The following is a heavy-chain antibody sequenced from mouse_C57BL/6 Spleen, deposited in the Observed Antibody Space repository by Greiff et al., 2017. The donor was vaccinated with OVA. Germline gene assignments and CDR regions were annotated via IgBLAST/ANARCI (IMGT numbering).Heavy chain of an antibody. CDR2: IHPNSGST. CDR3: ARSGDDDVRYFDV. V-gene: IGHV1-64*01. J-gene: IGHJ1*03. CDR1: GYTFTSYW. Sequence: QVQLQQPGAELVKPGASVKLSCKASGYTFTSYWMHWVKQRPGQGLEWIGMIHPNSGSTNYNEKFKSKATLTVDKSSSTAYMQLSSLTSEDSAVDYGARSGDDDVRYFDVWGTGTTVTVSS. D-gene: IGHD2-4*01.